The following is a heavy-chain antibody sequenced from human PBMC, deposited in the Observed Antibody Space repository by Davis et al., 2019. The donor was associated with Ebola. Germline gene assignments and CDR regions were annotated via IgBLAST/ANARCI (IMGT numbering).Heavy chain of an antibody. CDR3: TTNHYDRSAYARYFQR. V-gene: IGHV3-49*04. CDR2: IRNKAYGGTT. CDR1: GFSFGDYA. D-gene: IGHD3-22*01. J-gene: IGHJ1*01. Sequence: PGGSLRLSCIGSGFSFGDYAMSWVRQAPGKGLEWVGFIRNKAYGGTTEYAASVKGRFTISRDDSKSIAYLQMNSLKTEDTAVYYCTTNHYDRSAYARYFQRWGQGTLVTVSS.